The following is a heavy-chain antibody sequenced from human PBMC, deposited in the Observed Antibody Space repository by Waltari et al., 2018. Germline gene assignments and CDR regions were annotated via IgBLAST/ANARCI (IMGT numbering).Heavy chain of an antibody. J-gene: IGHJ5*02. CDR1: GGSISSGGYY. V-gene: IGHV4-39*01. D-gene: IGHD2-2*01. CDR3: ARVICSSTSCYFPDWFDP. CDR2: IYYSGKT. Sequence: QVQLQESGPGLVKPSETLSLTCTVSGGSISSGGYYWGWIRQPPGKGLEWIGNIYYSGKTYYNPPLKCLLTISVDTSKNQFSLNLSSVTAADTAIYYCARVICSSTSCYFPDWFDPWGQGVLVTVSS.